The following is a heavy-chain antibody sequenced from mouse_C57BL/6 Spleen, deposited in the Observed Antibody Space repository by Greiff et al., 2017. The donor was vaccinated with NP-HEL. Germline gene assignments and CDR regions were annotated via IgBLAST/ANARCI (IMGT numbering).Heavy chain of an antibody. D-gene: IGHD2-4*01. V-gene: IGHV1-74*01. CDR2: IHPSDSDT. CDR1: GYTFTSYW. Sequence: QVQLQQPGAELVKPGASVKVSCKASGYTFTSYWMHWVKQRPGQGLEWIGRIHPSDSDTNYNQKFKGKATLTVVKSSSTADMQRSSLTSEDSAVLYCAISLYDYDAAYWGQGTLVTVSA. J-gene: IGHJ3*01. CDR3: AISLYDYDAAY.